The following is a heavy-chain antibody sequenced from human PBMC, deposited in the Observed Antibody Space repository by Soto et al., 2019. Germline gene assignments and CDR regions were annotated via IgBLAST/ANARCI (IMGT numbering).Heavy chain of an antibody. D-gene: IGHD3-16*02. J-gene: IGHJ4*02. V-gene: IGHV4-59*01. Sequence: QVQLQESGPGLVKPSETLSLTCTVSGGSISDYQWNWIRQSPGKGLEGIGYIYYSGRTNYNPSLKGRLTRSLDTSTKHFSLSLMSVTAADTAVYYCARMTGLGEISPYFDYWGQGTLVTVSS. CDR1: GGSISDYQ. CDR3: ARMTGLGEISPYFDY. CDR2: IYYSGRT.